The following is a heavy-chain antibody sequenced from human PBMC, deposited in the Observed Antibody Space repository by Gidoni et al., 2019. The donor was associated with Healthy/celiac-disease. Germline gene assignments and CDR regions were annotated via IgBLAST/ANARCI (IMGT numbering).Heavy chain of an antibody. J-gene: IGHJ6*02. D-gene: IGHD5-18*01. Sequence: EVQLVQSGAEVKKPGESLRISCKGSGYSFTRYWISWVRQMPGKGLEWMGRINPSDSYTNYSPSFQGHVTISTDKSISTAYLQWGSLKASDTAMYYCARKDTAMVTHYYGMDVWGQGTTVTVSS. CDR1: GYSFTRYW. V-gene: IGHV5-10-1*03. CDR2: INPSDSYT. CDR3: ARKDTAMVTHYYGMDV.